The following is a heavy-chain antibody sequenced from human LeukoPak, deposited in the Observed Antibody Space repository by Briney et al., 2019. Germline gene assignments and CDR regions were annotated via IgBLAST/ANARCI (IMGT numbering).Heavy chain of an antibody. CDR1: GFTISNNY. J-gene: IGHJ6*02. CDR2: IYPDGGT. V-gene: IGHV3-66*01. Sequence: GGSLRLSCEASGFTISNNYVNWVRRAPGKGLEWVSTIYPDGGTYYADSVRNRSTISRDTFKNTLFLQMNSLSAGDTAHYYCVRGVHPSVGMDVWGQGTTLIVSS. CDR3: VRGVHPSVGMDV.